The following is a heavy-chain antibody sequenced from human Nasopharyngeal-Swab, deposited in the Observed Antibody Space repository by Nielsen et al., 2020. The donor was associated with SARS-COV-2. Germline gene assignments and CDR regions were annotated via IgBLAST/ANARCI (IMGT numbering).Heavy chain of an antibody. J-gene: IGHJ3*02. Sequence: GESLKISCAASGFTASSKYMSWVRRAPGEGLEWVSVIYSGGSTYYADSVKGRFTISRDNSKNTLYLQMNSLRAEDTAVYYCARGQQWLVAGVGAFDIWGQGTMVTVSS. CDR3: ARGQQWLVAGVGAFDI. CDR1: GFTASSKY. V-gene: IGHV3-53*01. D-gene: IGHD6-19*01. CDR2: IYSGGST.